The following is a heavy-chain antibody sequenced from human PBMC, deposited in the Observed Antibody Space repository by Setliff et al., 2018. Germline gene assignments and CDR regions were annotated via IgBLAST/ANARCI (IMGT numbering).Heavy chain of an antibody. J-gene: IGHJ3*01. D-gene: IGHD2-15*01. V-gene: IGHV5-51*01. Sequence: GESLKISCKGSGYSFTTYWIGWVRQMPGKGLELMGIIYPADSDPRYSPSFQGQVTSSVDKSISTFYLHWSSLKASDTAMYYCATLGTVVVDAFDFWGQGTRVTVSS. CDR2: IYPADSDP. CDR3: ATLGTVVVDAFDF. CDR1: GYSFTTYW.